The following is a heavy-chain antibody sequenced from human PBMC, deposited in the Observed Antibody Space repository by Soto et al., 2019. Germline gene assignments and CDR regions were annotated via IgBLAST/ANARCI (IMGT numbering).Heavy chain of an antibody. Sequence: EVQLLESGGGLVQPGVSLRLSCAASGFTFNTFEMSWVRQAPGRGLEWVSFISDDSSRTYYADAVKGRFTISSDNSKYPLYLQMSSLTGKDSAVDACVKGGWSHFWGQGTLVTVSS. CDR3: VKGGWSHF. CDR1: GFTFNTFE. D-gene: IGHD6-19*01. J-gene: IGHJ1*01. CDR2: ISDDSSRT. V-gene: IGHV3-23*01.